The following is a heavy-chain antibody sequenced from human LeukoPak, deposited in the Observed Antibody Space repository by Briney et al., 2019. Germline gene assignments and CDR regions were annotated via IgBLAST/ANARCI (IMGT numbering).Heavy chain of an antibody. CDR1: GYSISSGYY. CDR3: ARGDCSTTSCYRYDAFDI. D-gene: IGHD2-2*01. CDR2: IYHSGST. Sequence: SETLSLTCTVSGYSISSGYYWGWIRQPPGKGLEWIGSIYHSGSTYYNPSLKSRVTISVHTSKNQFSLNLTSMTAADTAIYYCARGDCSTTSCYRYDAFDIWGQGTMVTVSS. J-gene: IGHJ3*02. V-gene: IGHV4-38-2*02.